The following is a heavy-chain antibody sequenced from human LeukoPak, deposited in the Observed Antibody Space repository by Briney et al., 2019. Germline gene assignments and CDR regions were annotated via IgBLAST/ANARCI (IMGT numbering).Heavy chain of an antibody. V-gene: IGHV3-23*01. CDR2: INGGGDDT. J-gene: IGHJ6*02. Sequence: GGSLRLFCAVSGFIFSSYAMSWVRQAPGKGPEWVSVINGGGDDTYYADSVKGRFTISRDNSKNTLYLQMTSLGVGDTAVYYCAKEGSSGWYDYYGLEVWGQGTTVTVSS. D-gene: IGHD6-19*01. CDR1: GFIFSSYA. CDR3: AKEGSSGWYDYYGLEV.